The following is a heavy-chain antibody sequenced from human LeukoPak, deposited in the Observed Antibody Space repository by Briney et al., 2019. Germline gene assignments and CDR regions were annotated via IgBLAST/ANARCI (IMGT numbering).Heavy chain of an antibody. CDR1: GFTFSSYG. J-gene: IGHJ4*02. V-gene: IGHV3-33*01. CDR2: IWSDGSTK. D-gene: IGHD2-2*01. CDR3: ARDAATSVGMPHY. Sequence: PGGSLRLSCVASGFTFSSYGMHWVRQAPGKGLEWVAIIWSDGSTKYCVGSVKGRFTISRDSSKSTLYLQMNSLRAEDTAVYYCARDAATSVGMPHYWGQGTVVTVSS.